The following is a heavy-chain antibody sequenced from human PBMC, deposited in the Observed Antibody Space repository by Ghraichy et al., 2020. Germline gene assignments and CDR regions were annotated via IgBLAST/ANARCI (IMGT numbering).Heavy chain of an antibody. J-gene: IGHJ4*02. CDR2: ITSADGTT. Sequence: GGSLRLSCAASGFSIDDYTMHWVHQPPGKGLEWISLITSADGTTHYADSVKGRFTISRDTGENSLFLQMSSLRSEDSGVYFCAQGKSSDWNYYFVAWGRGTLVTVSS. CDR3: AQGKSSDWNYYFVA. V-gene: IGHV3-43*01. CDR1: GFSIDDYT. D-gene: IGHD1-1*01.